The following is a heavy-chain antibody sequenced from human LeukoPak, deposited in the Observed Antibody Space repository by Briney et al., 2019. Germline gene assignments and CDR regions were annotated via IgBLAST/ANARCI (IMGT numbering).Heavy chain of an antibody. CDR1: GYSFTSYW. CDR3: AINPAAGTDAFDI. CDR2: IYPGDSDT. J-gene: IGHJ3*02. Sequence: KPGESLKISCKGSGYSFTSYWIGWVRQMPGKGLEWMGIIYPGDSDTRYSPSFQGQVTTSADKSISTAYLQWSSLKASDTAMYYCAINPAAGTDAFDIWGQGTMVTVSS. D-gene: IGHD6-19*01. V-gene: IGHV5-51*03.